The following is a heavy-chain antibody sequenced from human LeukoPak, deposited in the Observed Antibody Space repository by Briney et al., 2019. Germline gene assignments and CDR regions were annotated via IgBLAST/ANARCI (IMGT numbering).Heavy chain of an antibody. CDR2: IIPIFGIA. CDR3: ARDRDIVATSLFDY. J-gene: IGHJ4*02. D-gene: IGHD5-12*01. CDR1: GGTFSSYA. Sequence: GASVKVSCKASGGTFSSYAISWARQAPGQGLEWMGRIIPIFGIANYAQKFQGRVTITADKSTSTAYMELSSLRSEDTAVYYCARDRDIVATSLFDYWGQGTLVTVSS. V-gene: IGHV1-69*04.